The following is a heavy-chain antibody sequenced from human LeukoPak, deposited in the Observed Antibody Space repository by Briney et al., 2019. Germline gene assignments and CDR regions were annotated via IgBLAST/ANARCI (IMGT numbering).Heavy chain of an antibody. CDR2: IYSGGST. CDR3: ASQTYDFWSGYYLSPYDY. Sequence: GGSLRLSCAASGFTVSSNYMSWVRQAPGKGLEWVSVIYSGGSTYYADSVKGRFTISRDNSKNTLYLQMNSLRAEDTAVYCCASQTYDFWSGYYLSPYDYWGQGTLVTVSS. D-gene: IGHD3-3*01. CDR1: GFTVSSNY. V-gene: IGHV3-66*04. J-gene: IGHJ4*02.